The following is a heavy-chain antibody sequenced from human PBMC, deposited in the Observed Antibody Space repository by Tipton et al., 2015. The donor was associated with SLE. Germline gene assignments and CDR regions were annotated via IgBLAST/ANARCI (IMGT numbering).Heavy chain of an antibody. Sequence: TLSLTCTVSDYSISSGYHWGWIRQPPGKGLEWIGGFYHSGSTYSSPSLKSRVTISVDTSKNQFSLKLSSVTAADTAVYYCARGVLRPFDYWGQGTLVTVSS. CDR1: DYSISSGYH. V-gene: IGHV4-38-2*02. CDR2: FYHSGST. CDR3: ARGVLRPFDY. D-gene: IGHD1-1*01. J-gene: IGHJ4*02.